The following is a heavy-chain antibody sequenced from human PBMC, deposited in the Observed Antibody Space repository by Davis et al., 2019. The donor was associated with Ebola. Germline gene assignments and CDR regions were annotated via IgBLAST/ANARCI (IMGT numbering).Heavy chain of an antibody. CDR2: ISHDGNNK. CDR3: AKGWGYDYGDLFDY. V-gene: IGHV3-30*18. J-gene: IGHJ4*02. Sequence: GGSLRLSCAASGFSFSNYGMHWVRQAPGKGLEWVAVISHDGNNKYYEDSVRGRFTISRDNSKNTLYLQMNSLRAEDTAVYYCAKGWGYDYGDLFDYLGQGTLVTVS. D-gene: IGHD4-17*01. CDR1: GFSFSNYG.